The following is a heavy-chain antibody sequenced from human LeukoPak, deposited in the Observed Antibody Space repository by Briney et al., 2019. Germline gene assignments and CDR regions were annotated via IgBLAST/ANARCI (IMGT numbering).Heavy chain of an antibody. CDR1: GYSISSGYY. D-gene: IGHD3-22*01. V-gene: IGHV4-38-2*02. CDR3: ARPYGSGYYSNWFDP. Sequence: SETLSLTCTVSGYSISSGYYWSWIRQPPGKGLEWIGEINHSGSTNYNPSLKSRVTISVDTSKNQFSLKLSSVTAADTAVYYCARPYGSGYYSNWFDPWGQGTLVTVSS. CDR2: INHSGST. J-gene: IGHJ5*02.